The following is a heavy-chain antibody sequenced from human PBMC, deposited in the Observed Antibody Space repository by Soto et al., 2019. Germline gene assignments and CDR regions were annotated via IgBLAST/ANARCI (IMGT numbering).Heavy chain of an antibody. D-gene: IGHD2-2*01. CDR1: GFTFSSYG. J-gene: IGHJ4*02. CDR3: AKANAGFYYFDY. CDR2: ISYDGSNK. Sequence: GGSLRLSCAASGFTFSSYGMHWVRQAPGKGLEWVAVISYDGSNKYYADSVKGRFTISRDNSKNTLYLQMNSLRAEDTAVYYCAKANAGFYYFDYWGQGTLVTVSS. V-gene: IGHV3-30*18.